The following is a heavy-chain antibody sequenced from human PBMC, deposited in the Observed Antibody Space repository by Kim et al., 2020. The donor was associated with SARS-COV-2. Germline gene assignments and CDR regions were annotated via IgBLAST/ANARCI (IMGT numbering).Heavy chain of an antibody. CDR1: GFTFSSYD. Sequence: GGSLRLSCAASGFTFSSYDMHWVRQATGKGLEWVSAIGTAGDTYYPGSAKGRFTISRENAKNSLYLQMNSLRAGDTAVYYCARDRIAVAGTRGLSYYYGMDVWGQGTTVTVSS. D-gene: IGHD6-19*01. CDR2: IGTAGDT. V-gene: IGHV3-13*04. CDR3: ARDRIAVAGTRGLSYYYGMDV. J-gene: IGHJ6*02.